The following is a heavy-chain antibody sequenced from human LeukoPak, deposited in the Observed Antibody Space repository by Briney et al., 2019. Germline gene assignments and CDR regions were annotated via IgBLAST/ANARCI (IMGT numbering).Heavy chain of an antibody. CDR2: IYYSGST. J-gene: IGHJ5*02. CDR1: GGSISSYY. D-gene: IGHD1-26*01. V-gene: IGHV4-59*01. CDR3: ARGGIVAPNWFDP. Sequence: PSETVSLTCTVSGGSISSYYWSWIRQPPGKGLEWIGYIYYSGSTNYNPSLKSRVTISVDTSKNQFSLKLSSLTAADTAVYYCARGGIVAPNWFDPWGQGTLVTVSS.